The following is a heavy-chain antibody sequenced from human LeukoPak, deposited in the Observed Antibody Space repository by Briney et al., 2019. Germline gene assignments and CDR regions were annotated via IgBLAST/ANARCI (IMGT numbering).Heavy chain of an antibody. Sequence: GGSLRLSCAASGFTFSSYAMSWVRQAPGKGLEWVSAISGSGGSTYYADSVKGQFTISRDNSKNTLYLQMNSLRAEDTAVYYCAKDLARYYDSSGYYGAFDIWGQGTMVTVSS. CDR3: AKDLARYYDSSGYYGAFDI. D-gene: IGHD3-22*01. J-gene: IGHJ3*02. V-gene: IGHV3-23*01. CDR1: GFTFSSYA. CDR2: ISGSGGST.